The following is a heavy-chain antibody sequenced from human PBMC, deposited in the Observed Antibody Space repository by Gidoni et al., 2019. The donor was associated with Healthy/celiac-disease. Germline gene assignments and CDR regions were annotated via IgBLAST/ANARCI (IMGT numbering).Heavy chain of an antibody. CDR2: IYPGDSDT. V-gene: IGHV5-51*01. CDR1: GYSFTSYW. J-gene: IGHJ6*02. Sequence: EVQLVQSGAEVKTPGESLKISCKGSGYSFTSYWIGWVRQMPGKGLEWMGIIYPGDSDTRYSPSFQGQVTISADKSISTAYLQWSSLKASDTAMYYCARFGYYGSGSYGFDGMDVWGQGTTVTVSS. D-gene: IGHD3-10*01. CDR3: ARFGYYGSGSYGFDGMDV.